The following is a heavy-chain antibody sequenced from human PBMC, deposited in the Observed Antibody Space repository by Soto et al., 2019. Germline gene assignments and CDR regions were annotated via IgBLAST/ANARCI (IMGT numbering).Heavy chain of an antibody. CDR3: ARDRITGTYNYNWFDP. D-gene: IGHD1-7*01. Sequence: QVQLQESGPGLVKPSETLSLTCTVSGGSISSYYRSWIRQPAGKGLEWIGRIYTSGSTNYNPSLKSRVTMSVDTSKNQFSLKLSSVTAADTAVYYCARDRITGTYNYNWFDPWGQGTLVTVSS. CDR1: GGSISSYY. J-gene: IGHJ5*02. V-gene: IGHV4-4*07. CDR2: IYTSGST.